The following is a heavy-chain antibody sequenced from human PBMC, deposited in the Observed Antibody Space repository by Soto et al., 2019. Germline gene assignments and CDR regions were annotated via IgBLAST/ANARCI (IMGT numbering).Heavy chain of an antibody. D-gene: IGHD6-13*01. CDR3: ASSLRMPGIGNYYYGMDV. Sequence: QVQLVQSGAEVKKPGSSLKVSCKASGGIFSDFSFSWVRQAPGQGLEWMGGIMPIFGGPDYAQRFRGRVTIRADEVTRIAFMELRGLTSEDTARYYCASSLRMPGIGNYYYGMDVWGQGTTVTVSS. CDR1: GGIFSDFS. CDR2: IMPIFGGP. J-gene: IGHJ6*02. V-gene: IGHV1-69*12.